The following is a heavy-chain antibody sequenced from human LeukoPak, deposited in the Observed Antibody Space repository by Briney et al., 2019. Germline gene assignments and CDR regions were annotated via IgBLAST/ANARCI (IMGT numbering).Heavy chain of an antibody. CDR3: ARGCPYSSSYFTDY. CDR1: GGSFSGYY. D-gene: IGHD6-19*01. J-gene: IGHJ4*02. CDR2: INHSGST. Sequence: SETLSLTCAVYGGSFSGYYWSWIRQPPGKGLEWIGEINHSGSTNYNPSLKSRVTTSVDTSKNQFSLKLSSVTAADTAVYYCARGCPYSSSYFTDYWGQGTLVTVSS. V-gene: IGHV4-34*01.